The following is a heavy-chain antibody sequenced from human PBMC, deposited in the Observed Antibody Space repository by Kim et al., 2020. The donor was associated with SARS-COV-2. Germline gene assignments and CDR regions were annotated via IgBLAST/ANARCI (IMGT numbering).Heavy chain of an antibody. V-gene: IGHV4-59*08. CDR2: LYYSGST. CDR3: VRLGCSATSCTTFDY. Sequence: SETLSLTCSVFGGSISSYYWSWIRQPPGKGLEWIGYLYYSGSTNYNPSLKSRVTISVDTSKNQFSLKLSFVTAADTAMYYCVRLGCSATSCTTFDYRGQG. D-gene: IGHD2-2*01. CDR1: GGSISSYY. J-gene: IGHJ4*02.